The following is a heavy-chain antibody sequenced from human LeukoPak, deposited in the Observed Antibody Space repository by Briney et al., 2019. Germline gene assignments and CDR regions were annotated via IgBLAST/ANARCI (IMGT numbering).Heavy chain of an antibody. V-gene: IGHV3-23*01. D-gene: IGHD5-24*01. CDR2: ISGVGGRT. CDR1: GFTFSSNA. J-gene: IGHJ4*02. Sequence: PGGSLTLSCPASGFTFSSNAMSWVRQAQGKGLEWVSSISGVGGRTYYADSGTGRITLSRDDSKNTLYLQMNSLRAEDTAVYYCANLGRRDGYNYSFDYWGQGTLVTVSS. CDR3: ANLGRRDGYNYSFDY.